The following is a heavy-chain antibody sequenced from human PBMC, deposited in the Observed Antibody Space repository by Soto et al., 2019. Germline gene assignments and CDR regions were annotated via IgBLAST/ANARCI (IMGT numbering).Heavy chain of an antibody. CDR2: IKSKTDGGTT. J-gene: IGHJ4*02. CDR3: TTDLHEPYHYCGGDCYSDY. Sequence: GGSLRLSCAASGFTFSNAWMNWVRQAPGKGLEWVGRIKSKTDGGTTDYAAPVKGRFTISRDDSKNTLYLQMNSLKTEDTAVYYCTTDLHEPYHYCGGDCYSDYWGQGTLVTVSS. V-gene: IGHV3-15*07. D-gene: IGHD2-21*02. CDR1: GFTFSNAW.